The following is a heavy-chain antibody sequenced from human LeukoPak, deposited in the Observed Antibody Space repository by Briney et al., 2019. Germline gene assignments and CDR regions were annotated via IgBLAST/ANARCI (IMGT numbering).Heavy chain of an antibody. J-gene: IGHJ4*02. V-gene: IGHV1-2*02. D-gene: IGHD6-13*01. CDR2: IHPKTGGT. CDR1: GYTFTAFY. CDR3: ARDVTAASDLDY. Sequence: ASVKVSCKPSGYTFTAFYMHWVRQAPGQGLEWMGWIHPKTGGTNYAQKFQGRVTMTRDPSIGTAYLGLSGLASDDTAEYYCARDVTAASDLDYWGQGTLVTVSS.